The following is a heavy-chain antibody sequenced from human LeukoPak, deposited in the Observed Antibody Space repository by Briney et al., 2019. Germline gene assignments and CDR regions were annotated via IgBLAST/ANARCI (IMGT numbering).Heavy chain of an antibody. CDR1: GGTFSSYA. J-gene: IGHJ3*02. V-gene: IGHV1-69*05. D-gene: IGHD3-10*01. CDR2: IIPIFGTA. Sequence: ASVKVSCKASGGTFSSYAISWVRQAPGQGLEWMGGIIPIFGTANYAQKFQGGVTITTDESTSTAYMELSSLRSEDTAVYYCARRYGSGSYSAFDIWGQGTMVTVPS. CDR3: ARRYGSGSYSAFDI.